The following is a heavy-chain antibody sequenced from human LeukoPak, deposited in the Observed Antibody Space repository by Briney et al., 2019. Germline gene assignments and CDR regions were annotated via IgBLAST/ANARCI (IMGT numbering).Heavy chain of an antibody. CDR1: GAPISSNNW. D-gene: IGHD3-16*01. CDR3: ARHGGRRGPY. V-gene: IGHV4-4*02. CDR2: IYHSGST. J-gene: IGHJ4*02. Sequence: PSETLSLTCAVSGAPISSNNWWWSWVRQPPGKGLEWIGEIYHSGSTNYNPSLKSRVTMSVDKSKNQFSLKLSSVTAADTAVYYCARHGGRRGPYWGQGTLVTVSS.